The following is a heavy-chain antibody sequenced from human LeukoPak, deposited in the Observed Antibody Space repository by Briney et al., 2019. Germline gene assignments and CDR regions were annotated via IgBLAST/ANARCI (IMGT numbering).Heavy chain of an antibody. V-gene: IGHV4-34*01. CDR3: ARVPGGVFDF. CDR1: SGSFNSYF. D-gene: IGHD3-10*01. J-gene: IGHJ4*02. CDR2: LSESGAI. Sequence: SETLSLTCAVYSGSFNSYFWRWIRQVPGKGLEWIAELSESGAINYNPSLKSRVTITVDTFKNQFSLNLTSVTAADTAIYYCARVPGGVFDFWGQGALVTVSS.